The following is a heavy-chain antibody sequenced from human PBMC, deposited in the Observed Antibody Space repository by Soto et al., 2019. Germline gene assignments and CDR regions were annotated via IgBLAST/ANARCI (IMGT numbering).Heavy chain of an antibody. J-gene: IGHJ4*02. CDR3: ARGVGSSPPRY. Sequence: LSLTCTISGGSISVYYWSWVRQPPGHELEWIGYIYASGSPYYNPSLRSRVTISADTSKNQISLKLTSPTAADTAVYYCARGVGSSPPRYWGRGTLVTVSS. CDR2: IYASGSP. V-gene: IGHV4-59*01. CDR1: GGSISVYY. D-gene: IGHD1-26*01.